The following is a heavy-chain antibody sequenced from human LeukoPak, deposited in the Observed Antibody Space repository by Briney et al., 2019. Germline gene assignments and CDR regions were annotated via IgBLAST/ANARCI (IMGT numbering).Heavy chain of an antibody. D-gene: IGHD6-19*01. Sequence: ASVKVSCKASGYTFTGYYMHWVQQAPGQGLEWMGWINPNSGGTNYAQKFQGRVTMTRDTSISTAYMELSRLRSDDTAVYYCAREVPVAGTDTWGPMVDYWGQGTLVTVSS. V-gene: IGHV1-2*02. CDR3: AREVPVAGTDTWGPMVDY. J-gene: IGHJ4*02. CDR1: GYTFTGYY. CDR2: INPNSGGT.